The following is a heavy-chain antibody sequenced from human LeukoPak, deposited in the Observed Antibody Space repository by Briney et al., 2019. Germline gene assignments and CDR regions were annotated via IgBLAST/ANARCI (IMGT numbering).Heavy chain of an antibody. Sequence: VASVKVSCKVSGYTFTDYYMHWVQQAPGKGLEWMGLVDPEDGETIYAEKFQGSVTITADTSTDTAYMELSSLRSEDTAVYYCATDPNGLPGGYWGQGTLVTVSS. J-gene: IGHJ4*02. V-gene: IGHV1-69-2*01. CDR2: VDPEDGET. CDR3: ATDPNGLPGGY. D-gene: IGHD3-16*01. CDR1: GYTFTDYY.